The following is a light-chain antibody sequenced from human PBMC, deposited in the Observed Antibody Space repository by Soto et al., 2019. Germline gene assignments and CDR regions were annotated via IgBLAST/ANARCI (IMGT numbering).Light chain of an antibody. J-gene: IGLJ1*01. CDR2: EVS. V-gene: IGLV2-14*01. CDR1: SSDVGGYDY. Sequence: QSALTQPASVSGSPGQSITISCTGTSSDVGGYDYVSWYQQYPGKAPKLLIYEVSNRPSGVSNRFSGSKSGNTASLTISGRQAEDEADYYCSSYRSTSVPYVFGTGTKLTVL. CDR3: SSYRSTSVPYV.